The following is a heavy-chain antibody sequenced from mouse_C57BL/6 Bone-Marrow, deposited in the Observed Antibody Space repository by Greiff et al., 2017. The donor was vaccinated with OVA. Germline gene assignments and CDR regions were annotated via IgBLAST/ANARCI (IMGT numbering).Heavy chain of an antibody. Sequence: QVQLKQPGAELVKPGASVTMSCKASGYTFTSYWITWVKQRPGQGLEWLGDISPGSGSTQYTATFKSKATLPVDTSSSTAYRQLCSLTSEDSAVYYCARKALTLGYWYFDVWGTGTTVTVSS. CDR3: ARKALTLGYWYFDV. V-gene: IGHV1-55*01. J-gene: IGHJ1*03. D-gene: IGHD1-1*02. CDR2: ISPGSGST. CDR1: GYTFTSYW.